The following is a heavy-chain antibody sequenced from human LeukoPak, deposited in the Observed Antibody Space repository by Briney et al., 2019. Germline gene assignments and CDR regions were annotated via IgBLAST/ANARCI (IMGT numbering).Heavy chain of an antibody. Sequence: GGSLRLSCAASGVTFSRYGMNWVRDGLGKGLEWGSYISSSSGTIYYAVSVKGRFPISKDNAKNSLYLQMNSLRAEDTAVYYCARNPYRSGSHNFDFWGQGTLVTVSS. V-gene: IGHV3-48*01. CDR2: ISSSSGTI. CDR3: ARNPYRSGSHNFDF. J-gene: IGHJ4*02. CDR1: GVTFSRYG. D-gene: IGHD3-10*01.